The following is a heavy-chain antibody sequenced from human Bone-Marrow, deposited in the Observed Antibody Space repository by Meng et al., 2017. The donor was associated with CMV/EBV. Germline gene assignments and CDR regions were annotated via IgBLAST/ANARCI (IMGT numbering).Heavy chain of an antibody. J-gene: IGHJ6*02. D-gene: IGHD6-13*01. Sequence: GESLKISCAASGFTFSSYAMSWVRQASGKGLVWVSRINSDGSSTSYADSVKGRFTISRDNAKNTLYLQIHSLRAEDTAVYYCARDQGVEFGSSWYYYYYGMDVWGQGTTVTVSS. CDR1: GFTFSSYA. CDR2: INSDGSST. V-gene: IGHV3-74*01. CDR3: ARDQGVEFGSSWYYYYYGMDV.